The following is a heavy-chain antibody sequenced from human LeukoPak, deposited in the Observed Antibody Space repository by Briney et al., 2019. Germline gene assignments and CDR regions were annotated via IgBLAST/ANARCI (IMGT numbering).Heavy chain of an antibody. D-gene: IGHD3-3*01. J-gene: IGHJ4*02. CDR2: IYDSGST. V-gene: IGHV4-59*01. CDR1: DGSISSYY. Sequence: SETLSLTCTVSDGSISSYYWSWIRQPPGKGREWIGHIYDSGSTNYNPSLKSRVTISVDTSKNQFSLKLSSVTAADTAVYYCAREFSWSGFFDYWGQGTLVTVSS. CDR3: AREFSWSGFFDY.